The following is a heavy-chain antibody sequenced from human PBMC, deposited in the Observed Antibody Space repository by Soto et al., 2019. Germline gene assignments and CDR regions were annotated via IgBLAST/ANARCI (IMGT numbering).Heavy chain of an antibody. V-gene: IGHV1-18*01. D-gene: IGHD3-22*01. CDR1: GYSFATSG. CDR2: ISAYNGNS. CDR3: ARAGQYYDASGYAN. J-gene: IGHJ4*02. Sequence: QVKLVQSGAEVKKPGASIKVSCKASGYSFATSGMTWVRQAPGQGLDWVGWISAYNGNSNYDQNLQDRVTMTTDTSTTTAYLELRNLRSDDSAVYYCARAGQYYDASGYANWGQGTLVTVSS.